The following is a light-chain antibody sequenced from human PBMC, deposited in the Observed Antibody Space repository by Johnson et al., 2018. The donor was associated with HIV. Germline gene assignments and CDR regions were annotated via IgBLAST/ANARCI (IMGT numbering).Light chain of an antibody. CDR2: DNT. Sequence: QSVLTQPPSVSAAPGQKVTISCSGSSSNIGNNYVSWYQQFPERAPKLLIYDNTKRPSGIPDRFSGSKSDTSATLAITGLQTGDEADSYCGTWDNSLTAYVFGSGTKVTVL. J-gene: IGLJ1*01. CDR3: GTWDNSLTAYV. CDR1: SSNIGNNY. V-gene: IGLV1-51*01.